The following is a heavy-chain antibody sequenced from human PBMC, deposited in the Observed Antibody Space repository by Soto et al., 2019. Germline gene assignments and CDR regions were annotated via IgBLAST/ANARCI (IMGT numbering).Heavy chain of an antibody. D-gene: IGHD6-6*01. Sequence: SGPTLVNPTPTLTLTCTFSGFSLTSNDVGVGWIRQPPGKALEWLAIIYWDDDKRYSASLKSRLTITKDTSKNQVVLRMTNMDPVDTATYYCAHSRYSRSSFDYWGQGTLVTVSS. CDR2: IYWDDDK. CDR3: AHSRYSRSSFDY. V-gene: IGHV2-5*02. CDR1: GFSLTSNDVG. J-gene: IGHJ4*02.